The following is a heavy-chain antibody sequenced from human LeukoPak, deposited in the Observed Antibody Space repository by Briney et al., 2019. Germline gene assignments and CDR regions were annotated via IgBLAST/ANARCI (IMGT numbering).Heavy chain of an antibody. J-gene: IGHJ6*03. Sequence: SVKVSCKASGGTFSSYAISWVRQAPGQGLEWMGGIIPIFGTANYAQKFQGRVTITADESTSTAYMELSSLRSEDTAVYYCARVLSPQLLFLYYYYMDVWGKGTTVTVSS. D-gene: IGHD2-2*01. CDR1: GGTFSSYA. V-gene: IGHV1-69*13. CDR2: IIPIFGTA. CDR3: ARVLSPQLLFLYYYYMDV.